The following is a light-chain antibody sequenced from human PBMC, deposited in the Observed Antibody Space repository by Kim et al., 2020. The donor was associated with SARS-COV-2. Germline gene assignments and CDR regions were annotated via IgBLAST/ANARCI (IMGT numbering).Light chain of an antibody. CDR2: AAS. CDR1: QGISSY. CDR3: QQYYSYPLT. Sequence: ASTGDRVTITCRASQGISSYLAWYQQKPGKAPKLLIYAASTLQSGVPSRFSGSGSGTDFTLTISCLQSEDFATYYCQQYYSYPLTFGGVTKVDIK. V-gene: IGKV1-8*01. J-gene: IGKJ4*01.